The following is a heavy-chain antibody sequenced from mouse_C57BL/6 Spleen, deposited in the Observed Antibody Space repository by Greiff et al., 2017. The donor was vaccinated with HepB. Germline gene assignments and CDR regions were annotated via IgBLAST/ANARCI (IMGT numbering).Heavy chain of an antibody. J-gene: IGHJ3*01. CDR1: GYTFTDYE. V-gene: IGHV1-15*01. CDR2: IDPETGGT. D-gene: IGHD1-1*01. CDR3: TRYPYGSQAWFAY. Sequence: VQLQQSGAELVRPGASVTLSCKASGYTFTDYEMHWVKQTPVHGLEWIGAIDPETGGTAYNQKFKGKAILTADKSSSTAYMELRSLTSEDSAVYYCTRYPYGSQAWFAYWGQGTLVTVSA.